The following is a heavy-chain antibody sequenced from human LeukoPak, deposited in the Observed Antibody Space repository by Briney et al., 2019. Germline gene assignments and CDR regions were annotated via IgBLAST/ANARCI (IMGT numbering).Heavy chain of an antibody. CDR3: ARDAPIDYGGNSNWFDP. CDR1: GGSISSSSFY. V-gene: IGHV4-39*07. Sequence: SETLSLTCTVSGGSISSSSFYWGWIRQPPGKGLEWIGTMYYSGSTYYNPSLYSRVTISVDTSKSQFSLKLSSVTAADTAVYYCARDAPIDYGGNSNWFDPWGQGTLVTVSS. J-gene: IGHJ5*02. D-gene: IGHD4-23*01. CDR2: MYYSGST.